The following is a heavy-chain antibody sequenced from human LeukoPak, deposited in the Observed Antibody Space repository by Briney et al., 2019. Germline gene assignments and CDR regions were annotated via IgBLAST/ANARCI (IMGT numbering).Heavy chain of an antibody. D-gene: IGHD6-19*01. V-gene: IGHV3-11*04. J-gene: IGHJ4*02. Sequence: GGSLRLSCTASGFTFGDYAITWVRQAPGKGLEWVSFIGTSGNTIYYADSVKGRFTVSRDNAKNSLYLQMNSLRAEDTAVYYCARDQWLNYWGQGTLVTVSS. CDR2: IGTSGNTI. CDR1: GFTFGDYA. CDR3: ARDQWLNY.